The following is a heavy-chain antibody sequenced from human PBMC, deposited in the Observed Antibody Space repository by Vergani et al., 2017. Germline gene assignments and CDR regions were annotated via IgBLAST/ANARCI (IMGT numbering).Heavy chain of an antibody. Sequence: QVQLVQSGAEVKKPGASVKVSCKDSGYTFTSYDINWVRKATGQGLEWMGWMNPNSGNTGYAQKVQGRVTMTMNTSISTAYMELSSLRSEDTAVYYCARASGRVYSYGRSIGYWGQGTLVTVSS. CDR1: GYTFTSYD. CDR3: ARASGRVYSYGRSIGY. D-gene: IGHD5-18*01. CDR2: MNPNSGNT. V-gene: IGHV1-8*01. J-gene: IGHJ4*02.